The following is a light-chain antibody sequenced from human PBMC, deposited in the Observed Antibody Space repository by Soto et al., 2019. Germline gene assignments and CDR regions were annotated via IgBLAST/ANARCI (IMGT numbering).Light chain of an antibody. CDR1: QSIGRF. Sequence: DIQMTQSPSTLSASVGYRVTITCRASQSIGRFLAWYQHQPGKAPKLLIYDASTLESWVPSRFSGTGSGKECTFSITSLQPEDFGTYYCQRSYMGWTFGQETQV. V-gene: IGKV1-5*01. CDR2: DAS. CDR3: QRSYMGWT. J-gene: IGKJ1*01.